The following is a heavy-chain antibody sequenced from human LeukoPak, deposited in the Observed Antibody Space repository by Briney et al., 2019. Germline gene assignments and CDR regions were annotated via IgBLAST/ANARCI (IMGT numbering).Heavy chain of an antibody. J-gene: IGHJ3*02. D-gene: IGHD5-12*01. CDR2: INHSGST. Sequence: ASETLSLTCAVYGGSFSGYYWSWIRQPPGKGLEWIGEINHSGSTNYNPSLKSRVTISVDTSKNQFSLKLGSVTAADTAVYYCAGYRIVARPRNAFDIWGQGTMVTVSS. CDR3: AGYRIVARPRNAFDI. V-gene: IGHV4-34*01. CDR1: GGSFSGYY.